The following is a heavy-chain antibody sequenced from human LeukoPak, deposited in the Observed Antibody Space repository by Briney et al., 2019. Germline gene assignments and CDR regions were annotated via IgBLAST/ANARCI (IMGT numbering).Heavy chain of an antibody. J-gene: IGHJ4*02. V-gene: IGHV3-15*01. CDR3: TTELDVRPNHY. CDR1: GLTFSNAW. CDR2: IKRKSDGGTT. D-gene: IGHD1-14*01. Sequence: PGGSLRLSCAASGLTFSNAWMSWVRQAPGKGLEWFGRIKRKSDGGTTDYAASVKGRFTISRDDSKNTLYLQMNSLKSEDTAVYYCTTELDVRPNHYWGQGTLVTVSS.